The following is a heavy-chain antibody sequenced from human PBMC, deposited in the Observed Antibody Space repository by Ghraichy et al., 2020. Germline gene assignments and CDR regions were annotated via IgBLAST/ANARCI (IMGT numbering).Heavy chain of an antibody. D-gene: IGHD6-13*01. CDR3: ARLKYSISWYRFRYFDY. CDR2: IYYSGST. J-gene: IGHJ4*02. Sequence: SETLSLTCTVSGGSISSYYWSWIRQPPGKGLEWIGYIYYSGSTNYNPSLKSRVTISVDTSKNQFSLKLSSVTAADPAVYYWARLKYSISWYRFRYFDYWGQGTLVTFSS. CDR1: GGSISSYY. V-gene: IGHV4-59*01.